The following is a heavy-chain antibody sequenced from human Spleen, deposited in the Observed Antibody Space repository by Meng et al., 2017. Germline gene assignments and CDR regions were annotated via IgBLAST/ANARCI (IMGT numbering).Heavy chain of an antibody. V-gene: IGHV4-59*01. CDR3: ARSEYSSSWYVPKNGFDP. CDR2: IYYSGST. Sequence: GSLRLSCTVSGGSISSYYWSWIRQPPGKGLEWIGYIYYSGSTNYNPSLKSRVTISVDTSKNQFSLKLSSVTAADTAVYYCARSEYSSSWYVPKNGFDPWGQGTLVTVSS. D-gene: IGHD6-13*01. J-gene: IGHJ5*02. CDR1: GGSISSYY.